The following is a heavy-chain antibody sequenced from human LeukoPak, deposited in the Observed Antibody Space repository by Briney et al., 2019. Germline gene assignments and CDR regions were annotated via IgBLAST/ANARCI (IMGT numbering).Heavy chain of an antibody. Sequence: SETLSLTCTVSDGSISNYFWTWIRQPAGKGLEWIGRTYSSGSTDYNPSLRSRVSMSVDTFNNQFSLKLTSVTAADTAVYYCARDRDWNYYFFDYWGQGILITVSS. CDR3: ARDRDWNYYFFDY. V-gene: IGHV4-4*07. D-gene: IGHD1-7*01. CDR2: TYSSGST. J-gene: IGHJ4*02. CDR1: DGSISNYF.